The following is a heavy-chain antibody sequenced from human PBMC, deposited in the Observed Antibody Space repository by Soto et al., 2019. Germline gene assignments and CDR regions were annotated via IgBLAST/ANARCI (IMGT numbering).Heavy chain of an antibody. CDR2: ISNNSSTQ. CDR1: GFTFSSYS. V-gene: IGHV3-48*01. D-gene: IGHD2-2*01. J-gene: IGHJ4*01. CDR3: ARDKGVVAPEFDY. Sequence: GGSLRLSCSASGFTFSSYSMNWVRQAQGKGLEWVSYISNNSSTQYYADSVKGRFTISRDDSKNTLYLQMNNLRGEDTALYFCARDKGVVAPEFDYWGHGTLVTVSS.